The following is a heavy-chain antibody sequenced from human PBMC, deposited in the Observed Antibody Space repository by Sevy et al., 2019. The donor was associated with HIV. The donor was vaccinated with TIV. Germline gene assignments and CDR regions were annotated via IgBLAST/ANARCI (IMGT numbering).Heavy chain of an antibody. CDR2: INEDGSRL. J-gene: IGHJ4*02. V-gene: IGHV3-7*01. D-gene: IGHD5-18*01. CDR1: GFRFSDSW. Sequence: GGSLRLSCVASGFRFSDSWMTWVRQAPGKGLERIAFINEDGSRLGYVDSVRGQFTISRENTKNSLYLQMNSLRAEDTAVYFCARDRAYSALDYWGQGTLVTVSS. CDR3: ARDRAYSALDY.